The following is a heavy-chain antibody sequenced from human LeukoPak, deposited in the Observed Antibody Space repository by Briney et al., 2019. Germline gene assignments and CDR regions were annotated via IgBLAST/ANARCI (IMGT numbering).Heavy chain of an antibody. CDR2: IYYSGST. CDR3: ARGSRAVTTSSNIHPYYFDY. J-gene: IGHJ4*02. Sequence: SETLSLTCTVSGGSISSSSYYWGWIRQPPGKGLEWIGSIYYSGSTYYNPSLKSRVTISVDTSKNQFSLKLTSVTAADMAVYYCARGSRAVTTSSNIHPYYFDYWGQGTLVTVSS. D-gene: IGHD4-17*01. CDR1: GGSISSSSYY. V-gene: IGHV4-39*07.